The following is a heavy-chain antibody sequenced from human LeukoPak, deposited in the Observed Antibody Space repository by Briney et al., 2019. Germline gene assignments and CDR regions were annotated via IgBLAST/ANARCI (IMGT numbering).Heavy chain of an antibody. Sequence: SETLSLTCTVSGYSISSGYYWGWIRQPPGKGLEWIGSIYHSGRTYYKSSLKSRVTISVDTSKNQFSLKLSSVTAADTAVYYCARGGHYDILTGYRTYDFDYWGQGTLVTVSS. J-gene: IGHJ4*02. CDR2: IYHSGRT. V-gene: IGHV4-38-2*02. D-gene: IGHD3-9*01. CDR1: GYSISSGYY. CDR3: ARGGHYDILTGYRTYDFDY.